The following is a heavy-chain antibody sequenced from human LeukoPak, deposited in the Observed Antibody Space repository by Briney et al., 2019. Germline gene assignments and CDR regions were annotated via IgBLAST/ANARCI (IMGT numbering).Heavy chain of an antibody. Sequence: PGGSLRLSCAASGFTFSSYWMSWVRQAPGKGLEWVANIKQDGSEKYYVDSVKGRFTISRDNAKNSLYLQMNSLGAEDTAVYYCASASESTVTTGYDYWGQGTLVTVSS. CDR1: GFTFSSYW. J-gene: IGHJ4*02. V-gene: IGHV3-7*01. CDR3: ASASESTVTTGYDY. CDR2: IKQDGSEK. D-gene: IGHD4-17*01.